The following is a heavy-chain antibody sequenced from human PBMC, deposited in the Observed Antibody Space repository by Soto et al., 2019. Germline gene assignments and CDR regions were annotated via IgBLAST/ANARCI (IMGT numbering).Heavy chain of an antibody. V-gene: IGHV4-30-4*01. J-gene: IGHJ2*01. CDR1: GGSISGGVHS. Sequence: QVQLQESGPGLVKPSETLSLTCTVSGGSISGGVHSWSWIRQPPGKGLEWLGHIFDSGSTYYTPSLTSRLTISVETSTHQFSLRLRSVTAADTAVYYCAREIMTLTNDWYFDLWGRGTLVTVSS. CDR2: IFDSGST. D-gene: IGHD2-8*01. CDR3: AREIMTLTNDWYFDL.